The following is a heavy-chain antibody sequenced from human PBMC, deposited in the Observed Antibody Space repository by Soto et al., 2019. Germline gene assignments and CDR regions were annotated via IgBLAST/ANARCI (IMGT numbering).Heavy chain of an antibody. D-gene: IGHD3-22*01. V-gene: IGHV2-5*01. CDR3: AYSLHYFDGSGYFYSDS. Sequence: GSGPTLVNPTQTLTLTCTFSGFSLDTSGVGVGWIRQPPGKALEWLALIYWNDNKYYSPSLESRLTITKDTSRNQVVLTMTNVDPVDTATYYCAYSLHYFDGSGYFYSDSWGQGTLVTVSS. CDR2: IYWNDNK. CDR1: GFSLDTSGVG. J-gene: IGHJ4*02.